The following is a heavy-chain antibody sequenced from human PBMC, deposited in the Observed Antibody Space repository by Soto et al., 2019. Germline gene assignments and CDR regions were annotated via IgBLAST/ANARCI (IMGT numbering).Heavy chain of an antibody. Sequence: SETLSLTCTVSGGSISSYYGGWFRQPPGKRLEWIGYIYYSGSTTYHPSLKSRVTISVDTSKNQFSLNLTSVTAADTAVYYCARQRSIVLVPAAMMGGYYYYGMDVWGQGTTVTVSS. CDR2: IYYSGST. J-gene: IGHJ6*02. CDR1: GGSISSYY. CDR3: ARQRSIVLVPAAMMGGYYYYGMDV. D-gene: IGHD2-2*01. V-gene: IGHV4-59*08.